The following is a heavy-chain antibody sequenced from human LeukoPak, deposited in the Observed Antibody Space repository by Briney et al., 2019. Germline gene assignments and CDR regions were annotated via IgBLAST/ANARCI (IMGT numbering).Heavy chain of an antibody. CDR3: ARVAVRSYHFDY. CDR1: GFPFSTYW. CDR2: INTGGSVT. D-gene: IGHD1-26*01. Sequence: GGSLRLSCAASGFPFSTYWMHWVRQAPGKGLVWVSRINTGGSVTSYADSVKDRFTISRDNAENTLYLQMNSLRAEDTAVYYCARVAVRSYHFDYWGQGTLVTVPS. V-gene: IGHV3-74*01. J-gene: IGHJ4*02.